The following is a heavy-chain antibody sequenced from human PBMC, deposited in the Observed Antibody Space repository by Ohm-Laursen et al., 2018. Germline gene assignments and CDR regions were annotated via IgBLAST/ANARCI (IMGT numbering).Heavy chain of an antibody. CDR2: IYCTRST. V-gene: IGHV4-59*13. J-gene: IGHJ4*02. CDR3: ARVDSSGSYSPFYPFEY. Sequence: SQTLSRTATVSAGTISDSYWGWIPQPQGKGLVWIGSIYCTRSTYYNPSIRSRVTISVDTSKNQFSLKLTSVTAAYTAIYYCARVDSSGSYSPFYPFEYWGEGTLVTVSS. CDR1: AGTISDSY. D-gene: IGHD3-22*01.